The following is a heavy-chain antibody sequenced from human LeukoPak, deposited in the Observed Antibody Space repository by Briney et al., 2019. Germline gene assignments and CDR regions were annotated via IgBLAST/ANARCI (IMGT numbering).Heavy chain of an antibody. CDR2: IYYSGSS. D-gene: IGHD1-1*01. CDR1: ADSITNHY. V-gene: IGHV4-59*11. J-gene: IGHJ5*02. CDR3: VRGSTGAFDP. Sequence: SETLSLTCTGSADSITNHYWSWLRQPPGKGLEWIGYIYYSGSSNYNPSLKSRVTMSVDTSKNQSSQKLSSVTAADTAVYYCVRGSTGAFDPWGQGTLVTVSS.